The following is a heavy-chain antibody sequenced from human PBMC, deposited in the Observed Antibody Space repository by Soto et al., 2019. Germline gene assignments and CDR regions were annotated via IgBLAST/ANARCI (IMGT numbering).Heavy chain of an antibody. CDR3: ARHGVAYHPNYYMDV. CDR1: GYSFSTYW. D-gene: IGHD2-15*01. Sequence: GESLKISCKGSGYSFSTYWIAWVRQMPGKGLEWMGIIYPGDSETTYSPSFQGQVTISADKSISTAYLQWSSLKASHTAIYYCARHGVAYHPNYYMDVWGKETTVTVSS. J-gene: IGHJ6*03. V-gene: IGHV5-51*01. CDR2: IYPGDSET.